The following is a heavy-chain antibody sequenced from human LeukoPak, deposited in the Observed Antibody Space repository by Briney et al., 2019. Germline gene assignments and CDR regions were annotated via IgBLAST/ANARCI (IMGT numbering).Heavy chain of an antibody. D-gene: IGHD1-14*01. CDR2: VYHNGGT. J-gene: IGHJ4*02. CDR1: AYSISSAHY. V-gene: IGHV4-38-2*02. Sequence: PSETLSLTCTVSAYSISSAHYWGWIRQPPGKGLEWIGSVYHNGGTYYDPSLKSRVTISVDTSKNQFSLRVNSVTATDTAVYYCARVITAGSYYCDTWGRGTLVTVSS. CDR3: ARVITAGSYYCDT.